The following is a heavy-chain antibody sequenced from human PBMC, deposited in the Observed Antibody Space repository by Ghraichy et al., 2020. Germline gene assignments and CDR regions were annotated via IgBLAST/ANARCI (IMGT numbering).Heavy chain of an antibody. V-gene: IGHV3-9*01. CDR3: AKSSEPGYSSGWDND. Sequence: GGSLRLSCAASGFTFDDYAMHWVRQAPGKGLEWVSGISWNSGSIGYADSVKGRFTISRDNAKNSLYLQMNSLRAEDTALYYCAKSSEPGYSSGWDNDWGQGTLVTVSS. J-gene: IGHJ4*02. CDR2: ISWNSGSI. CDR1: GFTFDDYA. D-gene: IGHD6-19*01.